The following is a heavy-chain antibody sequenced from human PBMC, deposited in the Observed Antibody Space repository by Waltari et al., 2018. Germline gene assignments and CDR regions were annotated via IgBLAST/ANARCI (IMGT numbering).Heavy chain of an antibody. CDR3: ARVRNCGGDCYDFDY. J-gene: IGHJ4*02. Sequence: QVQLVQSGAEVKKPGASVKVSCKASGYTFTGYYMHWVRQAPGQGLEWMGWCNPKRGGTNYAQKFQGRVTMTRDTSISTAYMELSRLRSDDTAVYYCARVRNCGGDCYDFDYWGQGTLVTVSS. CDR1: GYTFTGYY. V-gene: IGHV1-2*02. D-gene: IGHD2-21*01. CDR2: CNPKRGGT.